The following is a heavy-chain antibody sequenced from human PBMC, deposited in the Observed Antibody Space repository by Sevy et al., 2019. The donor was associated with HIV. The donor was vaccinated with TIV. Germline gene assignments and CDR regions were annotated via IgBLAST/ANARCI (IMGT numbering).Heavy chain of an antibody. V-gene: IGHV3-23*01. CDR3: AKNRVYLETARVFDY. Sequence: GGCLRLSCATSGFTFSIYAMSWVRQAPGKGLEWVSSMSGRGGAIYYADSVKGRFTISRDNSRNTLYLHMNSLRVGDTAVYFCAKNRVYLETARVFDYWGQGTLVTVSS. CDR2: MSGRGGAI. D-gene: IGHD2-21*02. J-gene: IGHJ4*02. CDR1: GFTFSIYA.